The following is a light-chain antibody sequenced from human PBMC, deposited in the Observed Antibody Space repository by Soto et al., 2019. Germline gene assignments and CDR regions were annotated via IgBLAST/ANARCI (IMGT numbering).Light chain of an antibody. CDR2: EAT. V-gene: IGLV2-23*02. CDR1: SSDIGRYNL. J-gene: IGLJ3*02. CDR3: SLYASTNTFM. Sequence: QSALTQPASVSGSPGQSITISCTGTSSDIGRYNLVSWYQQHPGKPPKLMIYEATKRPSGVSNRFSGSKSGNTASLTISGLQAEDEADYYCSLYASTNTFMFGGGTKSPS.